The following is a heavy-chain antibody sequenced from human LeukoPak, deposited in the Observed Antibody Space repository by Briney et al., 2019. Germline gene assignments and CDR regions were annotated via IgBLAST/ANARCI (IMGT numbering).Heavy chain of an antibody. Sequence: SETLSLTCAVYGGSFSGYYWSWIRQPPGKGLEWIGEINHSGSTNYNPSLKSRVTISVDTSKNQFSLKLSSVTAADTAVYYCARGIYYGSGKIYYFDYWGQGTLVTVSS. CDR1: GGSFSGYY. CDR3: ARGIYYGSGKIYYFDY. J-gene: IGHJ4*02. D-gene: IGHD3-10*01. V-gene: IGHV4-34*01. CDR2: INHSGST.